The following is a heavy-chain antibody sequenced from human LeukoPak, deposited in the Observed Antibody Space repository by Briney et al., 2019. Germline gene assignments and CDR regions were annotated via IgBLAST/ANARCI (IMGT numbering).Heavy chain of an antibody. CDR1: GFRFSSYA. CDR3: ARDINLVKVVLDAFDL. D-gene: IGHD2/OR15-2a*01. CDR2: ISGSGVST. J-gene: IGHJ3*01. V-gene: IGHV3-23*01. Sequence: PGGSLRLSCAASGFRFSSYAMSWVRQAPGKGLEWVSAISGSGVSTYYADSVKGRFTVSRDNSKNTLYLQMSSLRAEDTAVYYCARDINLVKVVLDAFDLWGQGTMVIVSS.